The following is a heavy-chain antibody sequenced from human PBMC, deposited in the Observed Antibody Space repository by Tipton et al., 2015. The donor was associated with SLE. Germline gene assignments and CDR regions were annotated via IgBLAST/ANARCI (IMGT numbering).Heavy chain of an antibody. CDR1: GFTFSSYG. D-gene: IGHD6-6*01. J-gene: IGHJ4*02. V-gene: IGHV3-30*02. CDR2: IRYDGSNK. CDR3: AKGFPVWQLGGYFDY. Sequence: GSLRLSCAASGFTFSSYGMHWVRQAPGKGLEWVAFIRYDGSNKYYADSVKGRFTISRDNSKNTLYLQMNSLRAEDTAVYYCAKGFPVWQLGGYFDYWGQGTLVTVSS.